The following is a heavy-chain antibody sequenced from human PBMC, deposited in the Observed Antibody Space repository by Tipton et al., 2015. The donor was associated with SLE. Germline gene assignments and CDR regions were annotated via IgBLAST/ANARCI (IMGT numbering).Heavy chain of an antibody. D-gene: IGHD5-12*01. CDR1: GFTFSDYY. CDR2: IIGSGGTI. V-gene: IGHV3-11*01. J-gene: IGHJ4*02. Sequence: SLRLSCTASGFTFSDYYMSWIRQAPGKGLEWVSYIIGSGGTIYYADSVKGRFTISRDNAKKSLYLQLNSLRAEDAAVYYCARDRGYTGYDPPGYFDYWGQGTLVTVSS. CDR3: ARDRGYTGYDPPGYFDY.